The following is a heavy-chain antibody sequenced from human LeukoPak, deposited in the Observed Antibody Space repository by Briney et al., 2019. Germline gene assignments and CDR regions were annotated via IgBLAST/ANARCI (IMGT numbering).Heavy chain of an antibody. CDR3: ARLGGSGGPGNNWFDP. CDR2: IYPGDSDT. D-gene: IGHD3-10*01. V-gene: IGHV5-51*01. J-gene: IGHJ5*02. CDR1: GYTFTIYW. Sequence: GESLKISCKGSGYTFTIYWIGWVRQMPGKGLEWMGIIYPGDSDTRYSPSFQGQVTISADKSISTAYLQWSSLKAPDTAMYYCARLGGSGGPGNNWFDPWGQGTLVTVSP.